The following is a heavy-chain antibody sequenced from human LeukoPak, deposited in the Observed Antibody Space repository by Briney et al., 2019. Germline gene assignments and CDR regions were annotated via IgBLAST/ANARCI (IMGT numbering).Heavy chain of an antibody. CDR3: ASTDYDILTGGSECYNR. V-gene: IGHV4-61*02. J-gene: IGHJ5*02. CDR1: GVSLSSGGYY. CDR2: IYTSGST. Sequence: SQTLSLTCTVSGVSLSSGGYYSSWIRQPPGKGLGWIGRIYTSGSTNYNPSLKSQITISVYTSKNQFSLKLSSVTAADTAVYYCASTDYDILTGGSECYNRCGQGTLVTVSS. D-gene: IGHD3-9*01.